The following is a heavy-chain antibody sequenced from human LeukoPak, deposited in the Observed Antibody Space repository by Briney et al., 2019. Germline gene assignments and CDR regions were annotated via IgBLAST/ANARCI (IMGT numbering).Heavy chain of an antibody. J-gene: IGHJ4*02. CDR2: INPSGGST. D-gene: IGHD3-22*01. CDR3: ARDLDYYDSSGYLGHYYFDY. Sequence: GAPVKVSCKASGYTLTGYYIHWVRQAPGQGLEWMGLINPSGGSTSYAQKFQGRVTMTRDTSTSTVFMELSSLRSEDTAVYYCARDLDYYDSSGYLGHYYFDYWGQGTLVTVSS. V-gene: IGHV1-46*01. CDR1: GYTLTGYY.